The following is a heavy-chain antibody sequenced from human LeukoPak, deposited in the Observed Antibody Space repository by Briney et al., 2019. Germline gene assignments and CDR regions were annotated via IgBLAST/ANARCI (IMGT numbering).Heavy chain of an antibody. J-gene: IGHJ4*02. CDR2: IYTSGTT. V-gene: IGHV4-4*07. D-gene: IGHD1-26*01. Sequence: SETLSLTRTVSGGSISTYYWSWIRQSAGKGLEWIGRIYTSGTTNYNPSLRSRVTMSVDTSKNQFSLKLSSVTAADTAVYYCARIPSGSYNQYDYWGQGTLVTVSS. CDR1: GGSISTYY. CDR3: ARIPSGSYNQYDY.